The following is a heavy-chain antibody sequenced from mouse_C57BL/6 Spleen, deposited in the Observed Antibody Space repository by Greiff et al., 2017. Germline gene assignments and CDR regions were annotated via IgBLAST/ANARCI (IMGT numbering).Heavy chain of an antibody. V-gene: IGHV5-9-1*02. J-gene: IGHJ2*01. CDR1: GFTFSSYA. CDR3: TRAGDYDVYYFDY. CDR2: ISSGGDYI. D-gene: IGHD2-4*01. Sequence: EVKLVESGEGLVKPGGSLKLSCAASGFTFSSYALSWVRQTPEKRLEWVAYISSGGDYIYYADTVKGRFTISRDNARNTLYLQMSSLKSEDTAMYCFTRAGDYDVYYFDYWGQGTTLTVSS.